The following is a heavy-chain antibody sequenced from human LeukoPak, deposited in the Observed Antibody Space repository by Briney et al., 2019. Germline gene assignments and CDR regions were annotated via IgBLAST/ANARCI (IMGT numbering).Heavy chain of an antibody. V-gene: IGHV3-64D*09. CDR2: IATDGGGT. J-gene: IGHJ4*02. CDR3: MTRDTSGY. CDR1: GLTLSTYA. D-gene: IGHD3-10*01. Sequence: GGSLRLSCSGSGLTLSTYAMHWVRQAPGKGLEYVSAIATDGGGTYYADSVKGRFTISRDKSKNTLYLKMRSLRAEDTAVYYCMTRDTSGYWGQGTLVTVSS.